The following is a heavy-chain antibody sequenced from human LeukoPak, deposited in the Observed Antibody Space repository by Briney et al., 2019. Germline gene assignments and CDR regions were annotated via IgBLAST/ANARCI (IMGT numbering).Heavy chain of an antibody. CDR1: GFTFSSYS. D-gene: IGHD3-22*01. CDR3: ARSLRDSSGYYPGAFDF. CDR2: IKQDGSEK. V-gene: IGHV3-7*01. Sequence: GGSLRLSCAASGFTFSSYSMNWVRQAPGKGLEWVANIKQDGSEKYYVDSVKGRFTISRDNAKNSLYLQMNSLRAEDTAVYYCARSLRDSSGYYPGAFDFWGPGTMVTVS. J-gene: IGHJ3*01.